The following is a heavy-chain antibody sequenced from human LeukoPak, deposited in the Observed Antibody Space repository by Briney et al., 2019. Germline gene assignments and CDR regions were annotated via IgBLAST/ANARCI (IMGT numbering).Heavy chain of an antibody. CDR3: ARDHVSGGDYVNDAFDI. Sequence: ASVKVSCKAPGYTFTSYGISWVRQAPGQGLEWMGWISAYNGNTNYAQKLQGRVTMTTDTSTSTAYMELRSLRSDDTAVYYCARDHVSGGDYVNDAFDIWGQGTMVTVSS. V-gene: IGHV1-18*01. CDR2: ISAYNGNT. J-gene: IGHJ3*02. D-gene: IGHD4-17*01. CDR1: GYTFTSYG.